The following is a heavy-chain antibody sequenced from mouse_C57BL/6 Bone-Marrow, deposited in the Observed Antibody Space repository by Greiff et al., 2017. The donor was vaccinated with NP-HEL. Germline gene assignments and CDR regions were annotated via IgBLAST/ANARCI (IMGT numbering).Heavy chain of an antibody. J-gene: IGHJ4*01. CDR1: GYTFTSYW. CDR3: AREGDYYGSSLYAMDY. D-gene: IGHD1-1*01. CDR2: IDPSDSYT. V-gene: IGHV1-69*01. Sequence: QVQLQQSGADLVMPGASVKLSCKASGYTFTSYWMHWVKQRPGQGLEWIGEIDPSDSYTNYNQKFKGKSTLTVDKSSSTAYMQLSSLTSEDSAVYYCAREGDYYGSSLYAMDYWGQGTSVTVSS.